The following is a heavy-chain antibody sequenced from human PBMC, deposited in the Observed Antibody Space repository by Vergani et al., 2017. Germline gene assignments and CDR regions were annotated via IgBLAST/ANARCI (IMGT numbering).Heavy chain of an antibody. D-gene: IGHD3-10*01. V-gene: IGHV3-7*01. Sequence: EVQLVESGGGLVQPGGSLRLSCAASGFTFSSYWMSWVRQAPGKGLEWVANIKQDGSEKYYVDSVKGRFTISRDNAKNSLYLQMNSLRAEDTAVYYCASRLFVHQLNLWFGDENGPGYYYYGMDVWGQGTTVTVSS. CDR3: ASRLFVHQLNLWFGDENGPGYYYYGMDV. CDR2: IKQDGSEK. J-gene: IGHJ6*02. CDR1: GFTFSSYW.